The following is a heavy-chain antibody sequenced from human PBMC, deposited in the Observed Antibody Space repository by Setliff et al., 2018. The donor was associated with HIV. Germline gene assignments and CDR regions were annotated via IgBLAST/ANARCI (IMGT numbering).Heavy chain of an antibody. J-gene: IGHJ4*02. CDR3: ARQDIPTGYYLFDY. CDR1: GGTFTRNC. CDR2: INPNMGDA. D-gene: IGHD3-9*01. Sequence: GASVKVSCKVSGGTFTRNCISWVRQAPGQGLEWMGRINPNMGDAQYAQKFQGRIIMTRDTSINTVYMELSSLTSDDTTLYYCARQDIPTGYYLFDYWGQGTQVTV. V-gene: IGHV1-2*06.